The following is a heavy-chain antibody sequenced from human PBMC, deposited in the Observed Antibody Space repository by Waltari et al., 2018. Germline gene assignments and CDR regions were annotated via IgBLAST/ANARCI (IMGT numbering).Heavy chain of an antibody. CDR3: AREEGSLSVYFHH. J-gene: IGHJ1*01. V-gene: IGHV4-39*07. Sequence: QLQLQESGPGLVKPSETLSLTCTVSGGSISSRSYYWGWISQPPGKGLEWIGRIDCSGSAYSNPSLKSRVTISVDTSKNQFSLKLSSVTAADTAVYYCAREEGSLSVYFHHWGQGTLFIVSS. D-gene: IGHD2-21*01. CDR1: GGSISSRSYY. CDR2: IDCSGSA.